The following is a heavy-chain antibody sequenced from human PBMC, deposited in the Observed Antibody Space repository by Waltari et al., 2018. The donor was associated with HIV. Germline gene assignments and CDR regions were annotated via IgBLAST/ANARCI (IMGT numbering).Heavy chain of an antibody. Sequence: QLQLQESGPGLVKPSETLSLTCTVSGGSINRSSYYWGWIRQPPGKGLEWIGSIYYSGSTYYKPSLKSRVTISVDTSKNQFSLKLSSVTAADTAVYYCARDSSTILAAIDYWGQGTLVTVSS. J-gene: IGHJ4*02. V-gene: IGHV4-39*07. D-gene: IGHD6-19*01. CDR1: GGSINRSSYY. CDR3: ARDSSTILAAIDY. CDR2: IYYSGST.